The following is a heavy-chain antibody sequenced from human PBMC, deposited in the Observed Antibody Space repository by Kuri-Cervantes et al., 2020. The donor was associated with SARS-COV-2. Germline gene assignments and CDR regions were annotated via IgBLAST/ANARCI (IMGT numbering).Heavy chain of an antibody. J-gene: IGHJ6*02. V-gene: IGHV3-74*01. Sequence: GESLKISCVVSGFSLSNYWMHWVRQAPGKGLVWLARINMGGTSISYADSVKGRFTISRDNAKNTVYVQMNSLRAEDTAVYYCARGGGGVVSYGLDVWGQGTTVTVSS. CDR2: INMGGTSI. D-gene: IGHD3-16*01. CDR1: GFSLSNYW. CDR3: ARGGGGVVSYGLDV.